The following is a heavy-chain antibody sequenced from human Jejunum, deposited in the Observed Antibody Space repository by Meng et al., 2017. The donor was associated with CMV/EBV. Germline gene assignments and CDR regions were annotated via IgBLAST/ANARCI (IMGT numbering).Heavy chain of an antibody. J-gene: IGHJ5*02. Sequence: IAWVRQMPGKGLEWMGVIYTSDSDVTYGPSFQGQVTISVDKSTNTAFLQWSTLRVSDTAMYFCARQREFCDSWSRFVGPANWFDTWGQGTQVTVSS. CDR3: ARQREFCDSWSRFVGPANWFDT. D-gene: IGHD3-3*01. V-gene: IGHV5-51*01. CDR2: IYTSDSDV.